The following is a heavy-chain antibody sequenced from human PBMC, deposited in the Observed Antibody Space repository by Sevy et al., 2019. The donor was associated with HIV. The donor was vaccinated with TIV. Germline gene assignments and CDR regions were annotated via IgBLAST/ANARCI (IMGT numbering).Heavy chain of an antibody. V-gene: IGHV3-43D*03. CDR2: INWAGDNT. D-gene: IGHD2-15*01. Sequence: GGSLRLSCAASGFTFDNYAMGWVRQAPGKGLEWVSLINWAGDNTYYGDSVKGRFTISRDNRKNSLYLQMNSLRTEDTALYHCAKDKQDCSDGTCCRLSSEGFDIWGQRTKVTVSS. J-gene: IGHJ3*02. CDR1: GFTFDNYA. CDR3: AKDKQDCSDGTCCRLSSEGFDI.